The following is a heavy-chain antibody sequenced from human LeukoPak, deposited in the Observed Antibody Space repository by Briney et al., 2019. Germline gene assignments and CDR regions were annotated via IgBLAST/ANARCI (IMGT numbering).Heavy chain of an antibody. V-gene: IGHV3-74*01. Sequence: PGGSLRLSCAASGFTFSSYWMHWVRQAPGKGLVWVSRINSDGSSTSYADSVKGRFTISRDNAKNTLCLQMNSLRAQDTAVYYCSREGGELRAPFDYWGQGTLVTVSS. J-gene: IGHJ4*02. CDR2: INSDGSST. CDR3: SREGGELRAPFDY. CDR1: GFTFSSYW. D-gene: IGHD1-26*01.